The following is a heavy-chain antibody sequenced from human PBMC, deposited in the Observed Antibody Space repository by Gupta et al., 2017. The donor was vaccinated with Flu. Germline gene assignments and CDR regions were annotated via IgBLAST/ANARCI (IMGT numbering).Heavy chain of an antibody. Sequence: GGPISSYYWSWIRQPPGTGLEWIGYIYSSGSTNYNLSLKSRVNISVDTSKNQFSLKLSSVTAAAPAVYYCARVGLVVVAAAMKSRRWFDPGG. CDR3: ARVGLVVVAAAMKSRRWFDP. CDR2: IYSSGST. D-gene: IGHD2-2*01. J-gene: IGHJ5*02. V-gene: IGHV4-59*01. CDR1: GGPISSYY.